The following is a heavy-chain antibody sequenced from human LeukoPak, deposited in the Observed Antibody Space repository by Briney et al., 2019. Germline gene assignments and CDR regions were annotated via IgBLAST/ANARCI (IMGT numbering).Heavy chain of an antibody. CDR1: GYTFTGYY. J-gene: IGHJ4*02. CDR3: ATGLILLMSY. Sequence: ASVKVSCKASGYTFTGYYMHWVRQAPGKGLEWMGGFDPEDGETIYAQKFQGRVTMTEDTSTDTAYMELSSLRSEDTAVYYCATGLILLMSYWGQGTLVTVSS. V-gene: IGHV1-24*01. D-gene: IGHD2/OR15-2a*01. CDR2: FDPEDGET.